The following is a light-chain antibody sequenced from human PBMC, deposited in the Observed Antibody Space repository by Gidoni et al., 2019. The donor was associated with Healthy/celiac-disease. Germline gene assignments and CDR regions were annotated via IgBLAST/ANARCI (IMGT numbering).Light chain of an antibody. CDR1: QGISSW. J-gene: IGKJ3*01. CDR2: AAS. V-gene: IGKV1-12*01. Sequence: DIQMTPSPSSVSASVADRVTITCRASQGISSWFAWYQQKPGKAPKLLIYAASSVQSGVPSRFSGSGSGTDFTLTISSLQPEDFATYYWQQANSFPFTFGPGTKVDIK. CDR3: QQANSFPFT.